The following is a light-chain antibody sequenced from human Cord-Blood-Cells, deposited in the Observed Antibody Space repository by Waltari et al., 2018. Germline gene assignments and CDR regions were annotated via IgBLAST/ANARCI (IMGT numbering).Light chain of an antibody. CDR2: WAS. J-gene: IGKJ1*01. CDR1: QSVLYSSNNKNY. Sequence: DIVMTQSPDSLAVSLGERATINCKSSQSVLYSSNNKNYLAWYQQKPGQPPKLLIDWASTRECGVPDLFSGSGSGTDFTLAISSLQAEEVAVYYCQQYYSTPPTFGQGTKVEIK. CDR3: QQYYSTPPT. V-gene: IGKV4-1*01.